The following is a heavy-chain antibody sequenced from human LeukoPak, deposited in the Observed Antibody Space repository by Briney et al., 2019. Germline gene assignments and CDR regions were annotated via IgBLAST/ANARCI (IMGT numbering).Heavy chain of an antibody. CDR3: VKGYKLREARFFDL. J-gene: IGHJ2*01. Sequence: GGSLRLSCAASGFTFSSHAMSWVRQAPGKGPEWVSGIIESGGGTHYADSVKGQFTIFRDNSKNMVYLQMNSLRVEDTAIYYCVKGYKLREARFFDLWGRGTLVTVSS. CDR2: IIESGGGT. V-gene: IGHV3-23*01. D-gene: IGHD3-10*01. CDR1: GFTFSSHA.